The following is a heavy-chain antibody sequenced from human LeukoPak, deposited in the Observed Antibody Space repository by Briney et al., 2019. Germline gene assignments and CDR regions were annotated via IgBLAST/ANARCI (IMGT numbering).Heavy chain of an antibody. CDR2: IYSGGST. Sequence: PGGSLRLSCAASGFTVSSNYMSWVRQAPGKGLEWVSVIYSGGSTYYADSVKGRFTISRDNSKNTLYLQMNSLRAEDTAMYYCARRPAAKYYYYGMDVWGQGTTVTVSS. CDR3: ARRPAAKYYYYGMDV. D-gene: IGHD2-2*01. V-gene: IGHV3-53*01. CDR1: GFTVSSNY. J-gene: IGHJ6*02.